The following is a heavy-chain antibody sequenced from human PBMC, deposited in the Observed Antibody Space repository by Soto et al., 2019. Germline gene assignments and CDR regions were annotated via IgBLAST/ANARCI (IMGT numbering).Heavy chain of an antibody. V-gene: IGHV4-30-2*01. CDR3: ARGVWGSSAHY. CDR2: TYPSGTT. J-gene: IGHJ4*02. CDR1: GASITSGGYP. D-gene: IGHD7-27*01. Sequence: QVQLQESGSGLVKPSQPLSLTCTVSGASITSGGYPWGWRRQPPGKGREWTGYTYPSGTTYYNPSLTRPVTLSIEDAKNQLSLRLCSVTAADTVFDYFARGVWGSSAHYWGRGIRVTVSS.